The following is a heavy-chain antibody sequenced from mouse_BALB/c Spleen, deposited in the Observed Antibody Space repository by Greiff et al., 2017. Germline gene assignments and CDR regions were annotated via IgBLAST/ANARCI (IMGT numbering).Heavy chain of an antibody. D-gene: IGHD2-3*01. CDR1: GYTFTDYA. Sequence: QVQLQQSGAELVRPGVSVKISCKGSGYTFTDYAMHWVKQSHAKSLEWIGVISTYYGDASYNQKFKGKATMTVDKSSSTAYMELARLTSEDSAIYYCARGFLYDGYFAYWGQGTLVTVSA. CDR2: ISTYYGDA. CDR3: ARGFLYDGYFAY. J-gene: IGHJ3*01. V-gene: IGHV1S137*01.